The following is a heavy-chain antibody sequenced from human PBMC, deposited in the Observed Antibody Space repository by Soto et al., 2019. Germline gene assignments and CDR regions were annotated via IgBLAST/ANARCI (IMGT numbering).Heavy chain of an antibody. CDR1: GFAFSNCA. Sequence: GGSLRLSCAASGFAFSNCAMSWVRQAPGKWLEWVSTIKTSGDTTFYADPVKGRFTTSRDDSKNTLYLQMNSLRAEDTATYYCTKDVTGDIGADFWGQGTPVTVSS. CDR2: IKTSGDTT. CDR3: TKDVTGDIGADF. J-gene: IGHJ4*02. V-gene: IGHV3-23*05. D-gene: IGHD2-21*02.